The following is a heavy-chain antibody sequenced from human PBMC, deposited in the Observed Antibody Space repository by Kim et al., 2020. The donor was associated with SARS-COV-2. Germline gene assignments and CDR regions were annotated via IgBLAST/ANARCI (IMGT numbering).Heavy chain of an antibody. CDR3: AREVDTAMAREGWG. CDR2: INPNSGGT. D-gene: IGHD5-18*01. V-gene: IGHV1-2*02. J-gene: IGHJ4*02. Sequence: ASVKVSCKASGYTFTGYYMHWVRQAPGQGLEWMGWINPNSGGTNYAQKFQGRVTMTRDTSISTAYMELSRLRSDDTAVYYCAREVDTAMAREGWGWGQGTLVTVSS. CDR1: GYTFTGYY.